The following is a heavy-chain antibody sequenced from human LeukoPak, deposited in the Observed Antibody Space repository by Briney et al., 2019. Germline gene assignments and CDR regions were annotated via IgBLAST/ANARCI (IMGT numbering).Heavy chain of an antibody. Sequence: SETLSLTSAVHGGSFSGYYWSWIRQPPGKGLEWIGEINHSGSTNYNPSLKSRVTISVDTSKNQFSLKLSSVTAADTAVYYCAREGPFFYYGSGSYSYYFDYWGQGTLVTVSS. D-gene: IGHD3-10*01. CDR2: INHSGST. J-gene: IGHJ4*02. CDR1: GGSFSGYY. V-gene: IGHV4-34*01. CDR3: AREGPFFYYGSGSYSYYFDY.